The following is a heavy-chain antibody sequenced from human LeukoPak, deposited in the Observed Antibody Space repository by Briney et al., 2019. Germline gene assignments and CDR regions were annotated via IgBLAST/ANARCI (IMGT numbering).Heavy chain of an antibody. V-gene: IGHV3-9*01. J-gene: IGHJ3*02. CDR3: ARTMTTVTRGAFDI. Sequence: GRSLRLSCAASGFTFDDYAMHWVRQAPGKGLEWVSGISWNSGSIGYADSVKGRFTVSRDNTKNSLYLQMNSLRAEDTAVYYCARTMTTVTRGAFDIWGQGTMVTVSS. CDR1: GFTFDDYA. CDR2: ISWNSGSI. D-gene: IGHD4-17*01.